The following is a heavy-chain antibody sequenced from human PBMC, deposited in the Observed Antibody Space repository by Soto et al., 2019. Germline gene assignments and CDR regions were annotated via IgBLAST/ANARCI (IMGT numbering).Heavy chain of an antibody. CDR2: ISAYNGNT. V-gene: IGHV1-18*01. CDR3: ARSGYCSGGSCYRKVDAFDI. Sequence: ASVKFSCKASGYTFTSYGISWVRQAPGQGLEWMGWISAYNGNTNYAQKLQGRVTMTTDTSTSTAYMELRSLRSDDTAVYYCARSGYCSGGSCYRKVDAFDIWGQGTMVTVSS. CDR1: GYTFTSYG. D-gene: IGHD2-15*01. J-gene: IGHJ3*02.